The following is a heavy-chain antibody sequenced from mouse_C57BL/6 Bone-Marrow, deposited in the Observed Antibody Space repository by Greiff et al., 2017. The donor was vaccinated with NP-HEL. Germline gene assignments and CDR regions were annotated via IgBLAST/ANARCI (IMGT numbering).Heavy chain of an antibody. Sequence: EVQLQDSGPGLVKPSQSLSLTCSVTGYSITSGYYWNWIRQFPGNKLEWMGYISYDGSNYYNPSLKNRISITRDTSKNQFFLKLNSVTTEDTATYYGAGVWDGGDWYFEVGGTGTTVTVTS. CDR2: ISYDGSN. CDR1: GYSITSGYY. V-gene: IGHV3-6*01. J-gene: IGHJ1*03. D-gene: IGHD4-1*01. CDR3: AGVWDGGDWYFEV.